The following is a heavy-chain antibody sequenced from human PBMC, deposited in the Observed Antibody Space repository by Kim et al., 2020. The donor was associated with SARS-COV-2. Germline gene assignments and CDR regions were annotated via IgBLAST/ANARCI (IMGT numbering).Heavy chain of an antibody. CDR3: ACLSWDSSSFWVS. Sequence: SQTLSLTCAISGDSVSSNRAPWNWIRQSPSRGLEWLGRTTYKSKWYHDYAVSVKSRITFNPDTSKNQISLQLNSVTPEDTAVYYCACLSWDSSSFWVSWGQGTLVTVSS. J-gene: IGHJ1*01. V-gene: IGHV6-1*01. CDR1: GDSVSSNRAP. D-gene: IGHD6-6*01. CDR2: TTYKSKWYH.